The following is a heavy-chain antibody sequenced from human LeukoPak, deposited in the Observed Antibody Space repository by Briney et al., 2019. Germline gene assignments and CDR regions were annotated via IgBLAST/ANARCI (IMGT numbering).Heavy chain of an antibody. J-gene: IGHJ5*02. V-gene: IGHV1-2*02. CDR2: INPNSGGT. CDR3: ARDLAAPGTPNRFDP. Sequence: ASVKVSCKASRYTFIGYYIHWVRQAPGQGLEWMGWINPNSGGTKYAQKFQGRLTMTRDTSISTAYMELTRLTSDDTAVYYCARDLAAPGTPNRFDPWGQGTLVTVSS. D-gene: IGHD6-13*01. CDR1: RYTFIGYY.